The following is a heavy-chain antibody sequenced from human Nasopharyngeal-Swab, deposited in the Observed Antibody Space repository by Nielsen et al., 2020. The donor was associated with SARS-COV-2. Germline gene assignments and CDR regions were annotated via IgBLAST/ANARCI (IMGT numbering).Heavy chain of an antibody. V-gene: IGHV3-48*03. D-gene: IGHD3-22*01. CDR2: ISSSGSTI. J-gene: IGHJ6*02. Sequence: LKISWAASGFTFSRYEMNWVRKAPGKGQEWVSYISSSGSTIYYADSVKGRFTISRDNAKNALYLQMNSLRAEDTAVYYCARDAQRTYYYDSSGLYYYYGMDVWGQGTTVTVSS. CDR1: GFTFSRYE. CDR3: ARDAQRTYYYDSSGLYYYYGMDV.